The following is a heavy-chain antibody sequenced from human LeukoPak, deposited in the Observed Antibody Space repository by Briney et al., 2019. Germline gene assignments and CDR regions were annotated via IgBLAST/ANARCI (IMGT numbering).Heavy chain of an antibody. CDR3: ARDSFFWPYYYMDV. J-gene: IGHJ6*03. D-gene: IGHD3-3*01. CDR2: ISSSGRTV. CDR1: GFTFSDYY. Sequence: GGSLRLSCAASGFTFSDYYMTWIRQAPGKGPEWVSYISSSGRTVDYADYVKGRFTISRDNAKKSLYLQMNSLRAEDTAVYYCARDSFFWPYYYMDVWGKGTTVTVSS. V-gene: IGHV3-11*01.